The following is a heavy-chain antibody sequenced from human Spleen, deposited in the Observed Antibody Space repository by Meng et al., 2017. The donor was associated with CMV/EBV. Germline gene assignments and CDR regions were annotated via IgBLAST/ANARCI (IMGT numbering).Heavy chain of an antibody. D-gene: IGHD3-22*01. CDR2: SYYGGGT. CDR1: GDSITNTTYY. Sequence: SETLSLTCTVSGDSITNTTYYWGWIRQPPGKGLEYVGNSYYGGGTFYNPSLKSRVTISVDTSKNRFSLKLSSVTAADTAVYYCARGNSPYYDSSGYYFRRRFYFDYWGQGTLVTVSS. J-gene: IGHJ4*02. V-gene: IGHV4-39*07. CDR3: ARGNSPYYDSSGYYFRRRFYFDY.